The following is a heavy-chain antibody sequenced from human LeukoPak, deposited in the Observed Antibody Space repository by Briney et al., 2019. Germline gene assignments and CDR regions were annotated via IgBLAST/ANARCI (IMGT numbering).Heavy chain of an antibody. V-gene: IGHV3-48*03. J-gene: IGHJ5*02. Sequence: PGGSLRLSCAASGFTSSSYEMNWVRQAPGKGLEWVSYISSSGSTMYYADSVKGRFTISRDNAKNSLYLQMNSLRAEDTAVYYCARDLRGLVSWFDPWGQGTLVTVSS. CDR2: ISSSGSTM. D-gene: IGHD4-17*01. CDR1: GFTSSSYE. CDR3: ARDLRGLVSWFDP.